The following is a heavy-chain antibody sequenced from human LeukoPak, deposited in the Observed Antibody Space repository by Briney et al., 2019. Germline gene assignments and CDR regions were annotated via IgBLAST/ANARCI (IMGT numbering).Heavy chain of an antibody. CDR2: ISSSSTYI. Sequence: GGSLRLSCTGSGFYFYDYSMNWVRLAPGKGLEWVSCISSSSTYIYYADSVKGRFSISRDNAKKSMYLQMNSLRAEDTAVYYCSRAPYSSAPYLEYFQHWGHGTLVTVSS. D-gene: IGHD6-25*01. J-gene: IGHJ1*01. CDR3: SRAPYSSAPYLEYFQH. V-gene: IGHV3-21*01. CDR1: GFYFYDYS.